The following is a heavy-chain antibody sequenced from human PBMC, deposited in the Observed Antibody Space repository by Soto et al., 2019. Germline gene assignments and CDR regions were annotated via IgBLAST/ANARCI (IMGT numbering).Heavy chain of an antibody. D-gene: IGHD5-18*01. Sequence: QVQIVQSGAEVKKPGASVKVSCKTSGYTFTSYALHWVRQAPGHRLEWMGWINVGYGKTIYSQKFQGRVTITRDRSASTANVELSSLRFEDTAIYYCARAGYTSSWENSFDFWGQGTLVTVSS. CDR3: ARAGYTSSWENSFDF. V-gene: IGHV1-3*01. CDR2: INVGYGKT. CDR1: GYTFTSYA. J-gene: IGHJ4*02.